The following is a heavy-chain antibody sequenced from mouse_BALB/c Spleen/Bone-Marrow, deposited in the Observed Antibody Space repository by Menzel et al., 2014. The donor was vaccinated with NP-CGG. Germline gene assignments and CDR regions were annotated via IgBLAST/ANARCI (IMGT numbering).Heavy chain of an antibody. D-gene: IGHD2-1*01. V-gene: IGHV2-9*02. CDR1: GFSLTSYG. CDR2: IWAGGST. J-gene: IGHJ3*01. CDR3: AREIYYGNYAWFAY. Sequence: VKLVESGPGLVAPSQSPSITCTVSGFSLTSYGVHWVRQPPGKGLEWLGVIWAGGSTNYNSALMSRLSISKDNSKSQVFLKMNSLQTDDTAMYYCAREIYYGNYAWFAYWGQGTLVTVSA.